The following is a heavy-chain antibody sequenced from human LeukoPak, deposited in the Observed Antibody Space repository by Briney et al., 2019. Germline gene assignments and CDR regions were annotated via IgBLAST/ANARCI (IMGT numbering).Heavy chain of an antibody. V-gene: IGHV4-4*02. CDR1: GGSISSSNW. D-gene: IGHD3-16*02. CDR3: ARASSLVGVVRLYPPLYYFDY. Sequence: PSETLSLTCAVSGGSISSSNWWSWVRQPPGKGLEWIGEIYHSGSTNYNPSLKSRVTISVDKSKNQFSLKLSSVTAADTAVYYCARASSLVGVVRLYPPLYYFDYWGQGTLVTVSS. CDR2: IYHSGST. J-gene: IGHJ4*02.